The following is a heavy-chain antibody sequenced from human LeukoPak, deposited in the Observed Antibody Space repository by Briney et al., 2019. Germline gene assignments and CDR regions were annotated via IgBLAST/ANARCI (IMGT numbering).Heavy chain of an antibody. D-gene: IGHD3-3*01. V-gene: IGHV1-2*02. CDR3: ARVPARFLEWLSRGAYFDY. CDR2: INPNSGGT. Sequence: ASVKVSCKASGYTFTSYYMHWVRQAPGQGLEWMGWINPNSGGTNYAQKFQGRVTMTRDTSISTAYMELSRLRSDDTAVYYCARVPARFLEWLSRGAYFDYWGQGTLVTVSS. J-gene: IGHJ4*02. CDR1: GYTFTSYY.